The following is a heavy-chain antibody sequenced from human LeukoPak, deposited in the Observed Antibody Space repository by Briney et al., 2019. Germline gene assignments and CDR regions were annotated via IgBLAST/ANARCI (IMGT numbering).Heavy chain of an antibody. CDR2: INPNSGGT. CDR1: GYTFTGYY. V-gene: IGHV1-2*02. J-gene: IGHJ5*02. Sequence: ASVKVSCKASGYTFTGYYMHWVRQAPGQGLEWMVWINPNSGGTNYAQKFQGRVTMTRDTSISTAYMELSRLRSDDTAVYYCASGYYDSSGYLGSFFATNNWFDPWGQGTLVTVSS. D-gene: IGHD3-22*01. CDR3: ASGYYDSSGYLGSFFATNNWFDP.